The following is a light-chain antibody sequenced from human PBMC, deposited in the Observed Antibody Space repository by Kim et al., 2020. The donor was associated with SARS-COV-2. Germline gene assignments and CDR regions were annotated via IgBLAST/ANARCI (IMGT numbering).Light chain of an antibody. CDR2: EVT. J-gene: IGLJ3*02. CDR1: SSDVGGYNY. V-gene: IGLV2-8*01. Sequence: GQSVAISCTGTSSDVGGYNYVSWYQQHPGKAPKLMIYEVTKRPSGVPDRFSGSKSGNTASLTVSGLQAEDEADYYCSSFTGSNNWVFGGGTKLTVL. CDR3: SSFTGSNNWV.